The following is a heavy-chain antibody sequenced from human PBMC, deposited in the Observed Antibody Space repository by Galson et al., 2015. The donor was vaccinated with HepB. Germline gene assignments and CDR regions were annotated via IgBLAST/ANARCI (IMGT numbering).Heavy chain of an antibody. V-gene: IGHV5-10-1*01. D-gene: IGHD6-13*01. CDR1: GYSFTSYW. Sequence: QSGAEVKKPGESLRISCKGSGYSFTSYWISWVRQMPGKGLEWMGRIDPSDSYTNYSPSFQGHVTISADKSISTAYLQWSSLKASDTAMYYCARHAPGYSSSLAAFDIWGQGTMVTVSS. CDR2: IDPSDSYT. CDR3: ARHAPGYSSSLAAFDI. J-gene: IGHJ3*02.